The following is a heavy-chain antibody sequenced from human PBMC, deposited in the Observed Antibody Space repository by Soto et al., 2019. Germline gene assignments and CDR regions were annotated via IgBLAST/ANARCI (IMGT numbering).Heavy chain of an antibody. D-gene: IGHD3-16*02. CDR1: GFSVSTSH. V-gene: IGHV3-23*01. J-gene: IGHJ1*01. CDR3: AKRRLNTITSLSDW. CDR2: ISGNKMTT. Sequence: TGGSLRLSCAAAGFSVSTSHISWVRQTPQRTLEWVASISGNKMTTFYPDSVKGRFFISRDNSDNTLHLQMNSLRDDDTAIYYCAKRRLNTITSLSDWWGQGVQVTVSS.